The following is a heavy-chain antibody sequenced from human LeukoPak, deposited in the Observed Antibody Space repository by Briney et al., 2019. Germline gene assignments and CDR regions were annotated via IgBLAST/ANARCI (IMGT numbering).Heavy chain of an antibody. CDR3: AKDRLPLGELSLFDY. Sequence: GGSLRLSCAASGFTFSSYWMHWVRQVPGKGLVWVSRIGTDGSRTTYADYVQGRFTISRDNAKNTLYLQMNSLRAEDTAVYYCAKDRLPLGELSLFDYWGQGSLVTVSS. CDR1: GFTFSSYW. D-gene: IGHD3-16*02. V-gene: IGHV3-74*01. J-gene: IGHJ4*02. CDR2: IGTDGSRT.